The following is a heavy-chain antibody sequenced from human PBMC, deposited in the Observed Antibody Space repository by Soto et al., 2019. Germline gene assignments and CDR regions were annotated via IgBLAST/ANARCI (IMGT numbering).Heavy chain of an antibody. CDR2: ISSLGDST. CDR3: ARRTAGWYFDL. CDR1: GFMFNSYA. J-gene: IGHJ2*01. Sequence: EVQLVESGGGLVQPGGSLRLSCAASGFMFNSYAMHWVRQAPGKGLEYVSAISSLGDSTFYANSVKDRFTISRDNSKNTLYRQMGSLRVEDMAVYYCARRTAGWYFDLWGRGTLVTVSS. D-gene: IGHD2-21*02. V-gene: IGHV3-64*01.